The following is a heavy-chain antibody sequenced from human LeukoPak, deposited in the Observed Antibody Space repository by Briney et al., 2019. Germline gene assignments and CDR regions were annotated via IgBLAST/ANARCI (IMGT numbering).Heavy chain of an antibody. D-gene: IGHD1-14*01. CDR3: ATGQGHGMDV. Sequence: PGRSLRLSCAASGFTFSSYAMHWVRQAPGKGLVWVSRINSDGSSTSYADSVKGRFTISRDNAKNTLYLQMNSLRAEDTAVYYCATGQGHGMDVWGQGTTVTVSS. CDR1: GFTFSSYA. CDR2: INSDGSST. J-gene: IGHJ6*02. V-gene: IGHV3-74*01.